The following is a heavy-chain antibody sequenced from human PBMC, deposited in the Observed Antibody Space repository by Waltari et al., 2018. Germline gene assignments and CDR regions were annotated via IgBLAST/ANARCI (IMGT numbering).Heavy chain of an antibody. CDR1: GYTLTKLS. CDR2: LETGYEER. CDR3: VTRIKTLVKGVIVIEGTPPTGFDP. D-gene: IGHD3-10*01. J-gene: IGHJ5*02. Sequence: QVQLVQSEADVTKPGASVKVSCKVSGYTLTKLSIHWLRQTPGKGLEWMGGLETGYEERTSALQFQGRVTMTTDTATGTAYMELGTLRSEETDSYYCVTRIKTLVKGVIVIEGTPPTGFDPRGAETQVTVSS. V-gene: IGHV1-24*01.